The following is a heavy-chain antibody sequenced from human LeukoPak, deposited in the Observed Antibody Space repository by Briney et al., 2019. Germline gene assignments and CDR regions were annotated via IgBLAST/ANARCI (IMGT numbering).Heavy chain of an antibody. D-gene: IGHD6-19*01. J-gene: IGHJ4*02. CDR2: IIPIFGTA. CDR1: GGTVSSYA. CDR3: ARAQKYSSGWYRGRQYYFDY. V-gene: IGHV1-69*13. Sequence: ASVKVSCKASGGTVSSYAISWVRQAPGQGLEWMGGIIPIFGTANYAQKFQGRVTITADESTSTAYMELSSLRSEDTAVYYCARAQKYSSGWYRGRQYYFDYWGQGTLVTGSS.